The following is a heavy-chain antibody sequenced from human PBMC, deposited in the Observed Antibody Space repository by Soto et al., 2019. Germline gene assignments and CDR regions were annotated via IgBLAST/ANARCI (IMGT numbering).Heavy chain of an antibody. CDR3: ARGPGGPDGPGDY. Sequence: QVQLVQSGAEVKKPGASVKVSCKASGYTFTSYAMHWVRQAPGQRLEWMGWINAGNGNTKYSQKFQGRVTITRDKSASTAYMELSSLRSEDTAVYYCARGPGGPDGPGDYCGQGTLVSVSS. J-gene: IGHJ4*02. CDR2: INAGNGNT. D-gene: IGHD2-15*01. V-gene: IGHV1-3*01. CDR1: GYTFTSYA.